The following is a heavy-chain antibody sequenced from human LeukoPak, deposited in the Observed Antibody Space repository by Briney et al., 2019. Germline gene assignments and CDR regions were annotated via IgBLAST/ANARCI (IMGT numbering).Heavy chain of an antibody. J-gene: IGHJ3*02. CDR3: ANTPTYYYDSSVLYGDAFDI. D-gene: IGHD3-22*01. Sequence: ETLSLTCTVSGGSISSGDFYWSWIRQAPGKGLEWVSTISGSGGSTYYADSVKGRFTISRDNSKNTLYLQMHSLRAEDTAVYYCANTPTYYYDSSVLYGDAFDIWGQGTMVTVSS. CDR1: GGSISSGD. CDR2: ISGSGGST. V-gene: IGHV3-23*01.